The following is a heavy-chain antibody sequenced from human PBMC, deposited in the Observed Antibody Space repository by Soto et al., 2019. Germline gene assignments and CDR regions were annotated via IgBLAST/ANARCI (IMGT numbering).Heavy chain of an antibody. CDR2: IYWDDDK. D-gene: IGHD3-3*01. CDR3: AHRVLRTVFGLVTTTAIDFDF. J-gene: IGHJ4*02. Sequence: QITLNESGPTVVRPTETLTLTCRFSGFSLTTSGVGVGWIRQSPGKAPEWLALIYWDDDKRYSASLKSRLTISKDTSKNAVVLTVSDLDPTDTATYYCAHRVLRTVFGLVTTTAIDFDFWGQGTPVAVSS. CDR1: GFSLTTSGVG. V-gene: IGHV2-5*02.